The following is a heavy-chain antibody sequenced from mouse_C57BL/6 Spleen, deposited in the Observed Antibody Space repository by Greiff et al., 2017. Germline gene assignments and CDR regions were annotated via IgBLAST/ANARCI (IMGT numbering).Heavy chain of an antibody. CDR2: IDPSDSET. D-gene: IGHD4-1*01. CDR1: GYTFTSYW. Sequence: QVQLQQPGAELVRPGSSVKLSCKASGYTFTSYWMHWVKQRPIQGLECIGNIDPSDSETHYNQKFKDKATLTVDKSSSTAYMQLSSLTSEDSAVYYCAREGGTDFDVWGTGTTVTVSS. J-gene: IGHJ1*03. V-gene: IGHV1-52*01. CDR3: AREGGTDFDV.